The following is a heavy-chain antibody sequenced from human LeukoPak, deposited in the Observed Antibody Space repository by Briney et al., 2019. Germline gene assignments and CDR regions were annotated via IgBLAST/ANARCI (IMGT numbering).Heavy chain of an antibody. CDR1: GGSFSGYF. V-gene: IGHV4-34*01. CDR3: AASIAVAGRLGAFDI. D-gene: IGHD6-13*01. J-gene: IGHJ3*02. CDR2: VNHRGST. Sequence: PSETLSLTCAVYGGSFSGYFWNRIRQPPGKGLEWIGEVNHRGSTNYNPSLKSRVTISEDTSKNQFSLNLSSVTAADTAVYYCAASIAVAGRLGAFDIWGQGTMVTVSS.